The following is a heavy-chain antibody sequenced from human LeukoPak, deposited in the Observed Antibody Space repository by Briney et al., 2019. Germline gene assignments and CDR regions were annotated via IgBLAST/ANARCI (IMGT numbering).Heavy chain of an antibody. CDR1: GGSITSGGYY. V-gene: IGHV4-30-2*01. J-gene: IGHJ4*02. CDR3: ARRKATYGGSRYYGHFDY. CDR2: INHSGST. D-gene: IGHD2-15*01. Sequence: SQTLSLTCTVSGGSITSGGYYWSWIRQPPGKGLEWIGEINHSGSTNYNPSLKSRVTISVDTSKNQFSLKLSSVTAADTAVYYCARRKATYGGSRYYGHFDYWGQGTLVTVSS.